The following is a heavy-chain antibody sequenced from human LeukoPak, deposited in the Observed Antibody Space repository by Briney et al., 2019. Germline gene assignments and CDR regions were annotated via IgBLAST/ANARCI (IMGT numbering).Heavy chain of an antibody. D-gene: IGHD6-19*01. CDR2: INPSGGST. Sequence: GASVKVSCKASGYTFTSYYMHWVRQAPGQGLEWMGIINPSGGSTSYAQKFQGRVTMTTDTSTSTAYMELRSLRSDDTAVYYCARDKWLGPYGMDVWGQGTTVTVSS. J-gene: IGHJ6*02. V-gene: IGHV1-46*01. CDR1: GYTFTSYY. CDR3: ARDKWLGPYGMDV.